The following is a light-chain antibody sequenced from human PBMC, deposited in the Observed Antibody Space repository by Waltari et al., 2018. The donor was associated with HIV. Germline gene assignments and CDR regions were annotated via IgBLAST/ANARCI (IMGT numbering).Light chain of an antibody. J-gene: IGLJ1*01. CDR1: SSDVGSYNS. CDR2: EVS. Sequence: QSALTQPASVSGSPGQSITISCTGASSDVGSYNSVSWYQQHPGKAPKVIIFEVSNRPSGFSPRFSGSKSANTASLTISGLQAEDEADYYCSSYTNHNTYVFGPGTTVTVL. V-gene: IGLV2-14*01. CDR3: SSYTNHNTYV.